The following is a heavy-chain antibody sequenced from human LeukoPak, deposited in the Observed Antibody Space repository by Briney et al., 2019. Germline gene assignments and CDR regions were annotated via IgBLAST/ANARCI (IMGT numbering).Heavy chain of an antibody. J-gene: IGHJ5*02. V-gene: IGHV1-46*01. CDR3: ARGVEVATTVGDWFDP. CDR1: GYTFTSHY. Sequence: ASVKVSCKASGYTFTSHYMHWVRQAPGQGLEWMGIINPSGGSTSYAHKLQGRVTMIRETFTRTVYMEVSRLRSEDTAVYYCARGVEVATTVGDWFDPWGQGTLVTVSS. D-gene: IGHD5-24*01. CDR2: INPSGGST.